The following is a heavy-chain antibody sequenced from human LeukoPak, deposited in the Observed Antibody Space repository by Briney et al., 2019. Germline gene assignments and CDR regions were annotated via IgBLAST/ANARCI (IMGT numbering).Heavy chain of an antibody. CDR2: INPNSGGT. CDR1: GYTFTGYY. J-gene: IGHJ3*02. V-gene: IGHV1-2*02. CDR3: ARDREYCSGGSCYLDAFDI. D-gene: IGHD2-15*01. Sequence: GASVKDSCKASGYTFTGYYMHWVRQAPGQGLEWMGWINPNSGGTNYAQKFQGRVTMTRDTSISTAYMELSRLRSDDTAVYYCARDREYCSGGSCYLDAFDIWGQGTMVTVSS.